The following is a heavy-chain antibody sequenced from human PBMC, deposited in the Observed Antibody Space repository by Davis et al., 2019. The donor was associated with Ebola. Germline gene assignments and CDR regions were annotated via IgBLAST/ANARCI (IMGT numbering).Heavy chain of an antibody. CDR3: ARHVDGDFWYFDL. CDR1: GFTFNSYA. J-gene: IGHJ2*01. CDR2: FYTDERT. V-gene: IGHV3-66*04. D-gene: IGHD4-17*01. Sequence: GESLRLSCAGSGFTFNSYAMSWVRQAPGKGPEWVAVFYTDERTYYADSVKGRFTVSRDNSENMLYLQMSTLRVEDTAVYYCARHVDGDFWYFDLWGRGTRVTVSS.